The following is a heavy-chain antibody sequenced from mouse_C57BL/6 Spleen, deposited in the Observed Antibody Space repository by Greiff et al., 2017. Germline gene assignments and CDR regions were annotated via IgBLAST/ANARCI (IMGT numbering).Heavy chain of an antibody. V-gene: IGHV3-8*01. CDR2: ISYSGST. D-gene: IGHD1-1*01. J-gene: IGHJ4*01. Sequence: EVHLVESGPGLAKPSQTLSLTCSVTGYSITSDYWNWIRKFPGNKLEYMGYISYSGSTYYNPSLKSRISITRDTSKNQYYLQLNSVTTEDTATYYCARSHYGSSPHYYAMDYWGQGTSVTVSS. CDR1: GYSITSDY. CDR3: ARSHYGSSPHYYAMDY.